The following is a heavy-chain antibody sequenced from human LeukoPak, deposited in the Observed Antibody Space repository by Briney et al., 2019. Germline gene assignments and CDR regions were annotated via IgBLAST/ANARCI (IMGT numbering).Heavy chain of an antibody. Sequence: PSETLSLTCAVYGGSFSGYYWSWIRQPPGKGLEWIGEINHSGSTNYNPSLKSRVTISVDTSKNQFSLKLSSVTAADTAVYYCARDTDASDIWGQGTMVTVSS. V-gene: IGHV4-34*01. CDR3: ARDTDASDI. J-gene: IGHJ3*02. D-gene: IGHD2-2*02. CDR2: INHSGST. CDR1: GGSFSGYY.